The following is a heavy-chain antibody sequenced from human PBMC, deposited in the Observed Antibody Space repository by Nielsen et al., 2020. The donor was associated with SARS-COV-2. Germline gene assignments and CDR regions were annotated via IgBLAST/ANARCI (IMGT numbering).Heavy chain of an antibody. CDR2: IYHSGST. J-gene: IGHJ3*02. D-gene: IGHD1-14*01. CDR3: ARVTSRAQDAFDT. CDR1: GGSISSSNW. Sequence: SETLSLTCAVSGGSISSSNWWSWVRQPPGKGLEWIGEIYHSGSTNYNPSLKSRVTISVDKSKNQFSLKLSSVTAADTAVYYCARVTSRAQDAFDTWGQGTMVTVSS. V-gene: IGHV4-4*02.